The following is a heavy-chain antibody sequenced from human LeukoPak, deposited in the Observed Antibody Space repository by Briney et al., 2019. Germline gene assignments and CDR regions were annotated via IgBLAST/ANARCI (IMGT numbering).Heavy chain of an antibody. J-gene: IGHJ6*04. CDR2: IKQDGSEK. CDR3: AELGITMIGGV. Sequence: GGSLRLSCAASGFTFSSYWMSWVRQAPGKGLEWVANIKQDGSEKYYVDSVKGRFTVSRDSAKNSLYLQMNSLRAEDTAVYYCAELGITMIGGVWGKGTTVTISS. V-gene: IGHV3-7*01. D-gene: IGHD3-10*02. CDR1: GFTFSSYW.